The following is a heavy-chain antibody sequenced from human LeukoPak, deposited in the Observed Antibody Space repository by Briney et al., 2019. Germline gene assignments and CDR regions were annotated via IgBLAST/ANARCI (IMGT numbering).Heavy chain of an antibody. D-gene: IGHD1-7*01. V-gene: IGHV3-72*01. Sequence: GGSLRLSCGASGFTFSEHHMDWVRQAPGKGLEWVARIRNKANRYTTEYAASVKSRFTISRDDSKNSLFLQMNGLKTEDTAVYYCARSPRGTSPFDYWGQGTLVTVSS. J-gene: IGHJ4*02. CDR1: GFTFSEHH. CDR2: IRNKANRYTT. CDR3: ARSPRGTSPFDY.